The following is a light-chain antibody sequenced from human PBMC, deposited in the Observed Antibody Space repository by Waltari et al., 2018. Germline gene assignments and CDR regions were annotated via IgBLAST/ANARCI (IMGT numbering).Light chain of an antibody. CDR3: SSYTSTNTII. Sequence: QSALAQSASVSGSPGQSITISCTGTGCDIGYYNFVSWYQQHPGKAPKLLIFDVSRWSSGVSHRFSGSKSGNTASLTISGLQAEDEADYYCSSYTSTNTIIFGGGTKVTVL. J-gene: IGLJ2*01. V-gene: IGLV2-14*03. CDR2: DVS. CDR1: GCDIGYYNF.